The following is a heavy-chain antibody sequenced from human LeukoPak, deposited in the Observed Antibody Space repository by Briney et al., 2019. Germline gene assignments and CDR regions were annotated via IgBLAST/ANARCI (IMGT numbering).Heavy chain of an antibody. V-gene: IGHV3-23*01. J-gene: IGHJ4*02. CDR1: GFTISRYA. CDR3: STGAQVGSGYHPDY. D-gene: IGHD3-22*01. CDR2: ISGSAT. Sequence: GGSLRLSCEASGFTISRYAMTWVRPAPGKGLEWVGLISGSATYYADSVKLRFTVSRHNSQNTLYLEMKIQKLEDTALVYCSTGAQVGSGYHPDYWGEGTLVTVSS.